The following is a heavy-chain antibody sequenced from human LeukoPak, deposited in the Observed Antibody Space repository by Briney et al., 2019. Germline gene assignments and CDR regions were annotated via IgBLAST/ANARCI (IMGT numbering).Heavy chain of an antibody. V-gene: IGHV1-18*01. J-gene: IGHJ4*02. CDR3: ARDREAGATTPITLFDY. D-gene: IGHD1-26*01. CDR2: ISAYNGNT. CDR1: GYTFTSYG. Sequence: GASVKVSCKASGYTFTSYGISWVRQAPGQGLEWMGWISAYNGNTNYAQKLQGRVTMTADTSTSTAYMELRSLRSDDTAVYYCARDREAGATTPITLFDYWGQGTLVTVSS.